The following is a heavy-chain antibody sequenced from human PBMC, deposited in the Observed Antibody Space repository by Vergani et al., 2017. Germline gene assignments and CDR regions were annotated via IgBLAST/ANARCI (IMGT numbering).Heavy chain of an antibody. Sequence: QVQLVESGGGVVQPGRSLRLSCAASGFTFSSYGMHWVRQAPGKGLEWVAVIWYDGSNKYYADSVKGRFTISRDNSKNTLYLQMNSLRAEDTAVYYCAKLVGGPNRDYYYYGMDVWGQGTTVTVSS. V-gene: IGHV3-33*06. CDR2: IWYDGSNK. J-gene: IGHJ6*02. D-gene: IGHD1-14*01. CDR3: AKLVGGPNRDYYYYGMDV. CDR1: GFTFSSYG.